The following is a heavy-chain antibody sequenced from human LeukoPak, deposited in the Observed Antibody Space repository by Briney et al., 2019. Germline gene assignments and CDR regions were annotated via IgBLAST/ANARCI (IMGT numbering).Heavy chain of an antibody. Sequence: SETLSLTCTVSGGSISSYYWSWIRQPPGKGLEWIGYIYYSGSTNYNPSLKSRVTISVDTSKNQFSLKLSSVTAADTAVYYCAKDHAEKATRTIDYWGQGTLVTVSS. CDR2: IYYSGST. J-gene: IGHJ4*02. CDR3: AKDHAEKATRTIDY. V-gene: IGHV4-59*12. D-gene: IGHD1-26*01. CDR1: GGSISSYY.